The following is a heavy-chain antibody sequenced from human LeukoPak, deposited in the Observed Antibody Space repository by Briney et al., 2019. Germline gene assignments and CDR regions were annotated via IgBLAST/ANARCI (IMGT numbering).Heavy chain of an antibody. CDR2: ISGSGGST. CDR3: ANDYGDYPLGFI. J-gene: IGHJ4*02. V-gene: IGHV3-23*01. Sequence: GGSLRLSCAASGFAFDDYAMHWVRQAPGKGLEWVSAISGSGGSTYYADSVKGRFTISRDNSKNTLYLQMNSLRAEDTAVYYCANDYGDYPLGFIWGQGTLVTVSS. D-gene: IGHD4-17*01. CDR1: GFAFDDYA.